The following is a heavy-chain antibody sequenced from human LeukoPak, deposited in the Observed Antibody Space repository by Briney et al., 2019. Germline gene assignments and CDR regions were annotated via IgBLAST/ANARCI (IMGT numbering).Heavy chain of an antibody. V-gene: IGHV3-30*18. J-gene: IGHJ4*02. Sequence: GGPLRLSCAASGFTFSSYGMHWVRQAPGKGLEWVAVISYDGSNKYYADSVKGRFTISRDNSKNTLYLQMNSLRAEDTAVYYCAKGVRGSSSKRTDYWGQGTLVTVSS. CDR2: ISYDGSNK. CDR1: GFTFSSYG. CDR3: AKGVRGSSSKRTDY. D-gene: IGHD6-13*01.